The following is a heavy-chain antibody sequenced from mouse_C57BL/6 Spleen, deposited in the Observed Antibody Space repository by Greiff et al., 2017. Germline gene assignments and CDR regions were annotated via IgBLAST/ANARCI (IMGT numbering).Heavy chain of an antibody. CDR2: IHPNSGST. CDR3: ARSRYGNLYYFDY. D-gene: IGHD2-10*02. J-gene: IGHJ2*01. Sequence: QVQLKQPGAELVKPGASVKLSCKASGYTFTSYWMHWVKQRPGQGLEWIGMIHPNSGSTNYNEKFKSKATLTVDKSSSTAYMQLSSLTSEDSAVYYCARSRYGNLYYFDYWGQGTTLTVSS. CDR1: GYTFTSYW. V-gene: IGHV1-64*01.